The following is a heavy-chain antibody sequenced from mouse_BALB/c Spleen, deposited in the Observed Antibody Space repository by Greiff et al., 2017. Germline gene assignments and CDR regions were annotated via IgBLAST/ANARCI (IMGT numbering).Heavy chain of an antibody. V-gene: IGHV7-1*02. Sequence: EVKVVESGGGLVQPGGSLRLSCATSGFTFSDFYMEWVRQPPGKRLEWIAASRNKANDYTTEYSASVKGRFIVSRDTSQSILYLQMNALRAEDTAIYYCARDAQIYYGNYHWYFDVWGAGTTVTVSS. CDR2: SRNKANDYTT. J-gene: IGHJ1*01. D-gene: IGHD2-1*01. CDR1: GFTFSDFY. CDR3: ARDAQIYYGNYHWYFDV.